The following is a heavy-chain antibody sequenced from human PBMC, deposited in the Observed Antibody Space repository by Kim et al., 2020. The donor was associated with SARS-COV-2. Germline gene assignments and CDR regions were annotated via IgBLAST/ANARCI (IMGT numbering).Heavy chain of an antibody. CDR2: FDPEDGET. Sequence: ASVKVSCKVSGYTLTELSMHWVRQAPGKGLEWMGGFDPEDGETIYAQKFQGRVTMTEDTSTDTAYMELSSLRSEDTAVYYCATDIVVVPAAVPYYYYGMDVWGQGTTVTVSS. CDR3: ATDIVVVPAAVPYYYYGMDV. CDR1: GYTLTELS. D-gene: IGHD2-2*01. J-gene: IGHJ6*02. V-gene: IGHV1-24*01.